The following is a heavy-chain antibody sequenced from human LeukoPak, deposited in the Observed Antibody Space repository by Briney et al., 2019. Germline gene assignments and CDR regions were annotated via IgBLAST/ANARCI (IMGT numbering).Heavy chain of an antibody. D-gene: IGHD2/OR15-2a*01. V-gene: IGHV3-23*01. CDR1: EFTFNMYG. CDR2: IADSGGNT. CDR3: AKGHNNYYFTIDY. Sequence: PGGSLRLSCAASEFTFNMYGMGWVRQAPGKWPEWVAAIADSGGNTYYADSVKGRFTISRDNSRNTLSLQMNSLRAEDTAVYYCAKGHNNYYFTIDYWGQGTLVTVSS. J-gene: IGHJ4*02.